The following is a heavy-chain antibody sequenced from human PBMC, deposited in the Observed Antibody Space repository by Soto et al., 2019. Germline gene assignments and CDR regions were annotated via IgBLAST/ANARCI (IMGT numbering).Heavy chain of an antibody. CDR1: GFTFSSYA. CDR3: ARDRDGRVGANNFDY. V-gene: IGHV3-30-3*01. Sequence: GGSLRLSCAASGFTFSSYAMHWVRQAPGKGLEWVAVISYDGSNKYYADSVKGRFTISRDNSKNTLYLQMNSLRAEDTAVYYCARDRDGRVGANNFDYWGQGTLVTVSS. J-gene: IGHJ4*02. D-gene: IGHD1-26*01. CDR2: ISYDGSNK.